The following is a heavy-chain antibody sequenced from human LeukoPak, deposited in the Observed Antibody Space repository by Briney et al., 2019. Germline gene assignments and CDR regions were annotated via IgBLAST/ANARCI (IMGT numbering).Heavy chain of an antibody. CDR2: IYTSGST. D-gene: IGHD3-9*01. CDR3: ARRLAITISPGWWFDP. CDR1: GGSISSHC. V-gene: IGHV4-4*09. Sequence: PSETLSLTCAVPGGSISSHCWSWIRQPPGKGLEWIGYIYTSGSTNYNPSLKSRVTISVDTSKNQFSLKLHSVTPADTAMYYCARRLAITISPGWWFDPWPQRPLVSVSS. J-gene: IGHJ5*02.